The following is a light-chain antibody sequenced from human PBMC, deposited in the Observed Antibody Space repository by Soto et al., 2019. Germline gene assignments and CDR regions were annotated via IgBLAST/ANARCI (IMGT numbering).Light chain of an antibody. J-gene: IGLJ1*01. CDR2: EVS. V-gene: IGLV2-14*01. CDR3: SSYSSSSTLV. Sequence: QSALTQPACVSGSPGQSITIACTGTSSDVGGYNYVSWFQQHPGKAPKLMISEVSNRPSGVSNRFSASKSGNTASLTISGLQSEDEATHYCSSYSSSSTLVFGTGTKVTVL. CDR1: SSDVGGYNY.